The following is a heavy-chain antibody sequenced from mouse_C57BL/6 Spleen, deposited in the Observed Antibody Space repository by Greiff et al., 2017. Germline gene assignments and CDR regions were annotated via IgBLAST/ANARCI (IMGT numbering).Heavy chain of an antibody. V-gene: IGHV1-55*01. J-gene: IGHJ1*03. Sequence: QVQLQQPGAELVKPGASVKMSCKASGYTFTSYWITWVKQRPGQGLEWIGDIYPGSGSTNYNEKFKSKATLTVDTASSTAYMQLSSLTSEDSAVYYCARSGDYGNYVDWYFDVWGTGTTVTVSA. CDR1: GYTFTSYW. CDR2: IYPGSGST. CDR3: ARSGDYGNYVDWYFDV. D-gene: IGHD2-1*01.